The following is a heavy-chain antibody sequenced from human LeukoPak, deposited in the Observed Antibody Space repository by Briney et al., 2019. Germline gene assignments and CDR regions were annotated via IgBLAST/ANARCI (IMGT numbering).Heavy chain of an antibody. V-gene: IGHV3-30*04. CDR2: ISYDGSNK. D-gene: IGHD3-10*02. CDR1: GFTFSSYA. CDR3: AELGITMIGGV. J-gene: IGHJ6*04. Sequence: GGSLRLSCAASGFTFSSYAMHWVRQAPGKGLEWVAVISYDGSNKYYADSVRGRFTISRDNSKNTLYLQMNSLRAEDTAVYYCAELGITMIGGVWGKGTTVTISS.